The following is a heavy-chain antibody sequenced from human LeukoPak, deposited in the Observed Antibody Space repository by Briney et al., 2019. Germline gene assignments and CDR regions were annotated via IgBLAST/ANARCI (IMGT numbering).Heavy chain of an antibody. CDR1: GYTFTSYY. CDR3: ARVIYSGSYYGPFDY. Sequence: ASVKVSCKASGYTFTSYYMHWVRQAPGQGLEWMGIINPSGGSTSYAQKFQGRVTMTRDTSTSTVYMELSSLRSEDTAMYYCARVIYSGSYYGPFDYWGQGTLVTVSS. V-gene: IGHV1-46*01. J-gene: IGHJ4*02. CDR2: INPSGGST. D-gene: IGHD1-26*01.